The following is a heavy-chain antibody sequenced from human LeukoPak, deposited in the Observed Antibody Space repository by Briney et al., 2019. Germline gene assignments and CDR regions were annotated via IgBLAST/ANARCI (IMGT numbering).Heavy chain of an antibody. V-gene: IGHV3-23*01. CDR2: ISGSGGST. CDR3: AKDVAAGDFDY. Sequence: GGSPRLFCAASGFTFSSYTMSWVRQAPGKGLEWVSAISGSGGSTYYADSVKGRFTISRDNSKNTLYLQMNSLRAEDTAVYYCAKDVAAGDFDYWGQGTLGTVSS. D-gene: IGHD7-27*01. J-gene: IGHJ4*02. CDR1: GFTFSSYT.